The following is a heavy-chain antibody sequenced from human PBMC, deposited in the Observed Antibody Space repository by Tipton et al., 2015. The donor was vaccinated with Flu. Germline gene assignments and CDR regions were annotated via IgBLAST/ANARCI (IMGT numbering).Heavy chain of an antibody. Sequence: SLRLSCAASGFSFSNSWMDWVRQTPGKGLEWVANIKQDGSEKYYVDSVKGRFTISRDNVKNSLYLQMNSLRAEDTAVYYCSKSLDYWGQGTLVTVSS. CDR2: IKQDGSEK. CDR3: SKSLDY. V-gene: IGHV3-7*01. CDR1: GFSFSNSW. J-gene: IGHJ4*02.